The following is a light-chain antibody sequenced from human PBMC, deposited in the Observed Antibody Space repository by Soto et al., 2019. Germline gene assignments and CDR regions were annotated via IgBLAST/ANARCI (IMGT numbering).Light chain of an antibody. CDR2: GAS. V-gene: IGKV3-15*01. CDR1: QSVSSK. Sequence: ETVMTQSPATLSLSPGERVTLSCRASQSVSSKLVWYQQKPGQAPRFLIYGASTRATGIPARFRGSGSGTEFTLTIDSLQSEDFAVYYCQQYNDWPPAFGGGTKVDIK. J-gene: IGKJ4*01. CDR3: QQYNDWPPA.